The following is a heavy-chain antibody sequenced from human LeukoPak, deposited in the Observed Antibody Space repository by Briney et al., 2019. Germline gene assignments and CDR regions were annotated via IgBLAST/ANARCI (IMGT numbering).Heavy chain of an antibody. V-gene: IGHV3-53*01. J-gene: IGHJ4*02. D-gene: IGHD5-24*01. CDR1: GFTVSSNY. Sequence: QAGGSLRLSCAASGFTVSSNYMCWVRQAPGKGLEWVSVIYSGGSTYYADSVKGRFTISRDNSKNTLYLQMNSLRVEDTAVYYCARVKRDGYNPTWVDYWGQGTLVTVSS. CDR2: IYSGGST. CDR3: ARVKRDGYNPTWVDY.